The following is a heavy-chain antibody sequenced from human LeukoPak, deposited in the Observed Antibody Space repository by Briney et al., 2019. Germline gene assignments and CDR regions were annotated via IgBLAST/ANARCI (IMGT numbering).Heavy chain of an antibody. V-gene: IGHV4-4*02. D-gene: IGHD3-10*01. CDR2: IYHSGST. Sequence: SGTLSLTCAVSGASISSGYWWSWVRQPPGKGLEWIGEIYHSGSTNHNPSLKSRVTISVDKSKSQFSLNLSSVTAADTAVYYCARDDTGVIRGIRFHYWGQGTLVTVSS. CDR3: ARDDTGVIRGIRFHY. J-gene: IGHJ4*02. CDR1: GASISSGYW.